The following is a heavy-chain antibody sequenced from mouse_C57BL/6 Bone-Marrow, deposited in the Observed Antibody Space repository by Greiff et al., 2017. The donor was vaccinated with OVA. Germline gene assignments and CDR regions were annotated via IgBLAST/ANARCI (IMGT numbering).Heavy chain of an antibody. CDR3: ARERKYDEAWFAY. D-gene: IGHD2-14*01. CDR1: GYSITSGYY. J-gene: IGHJ3*01. Sequence: EVQLQQSGPGLVKPSQSLSLTCSVTGYSITSGYYWNWIRQFPGNKLEWMGYISYDGSNNYNPSLKNRISITRNTSKNQFFLKLNAVTTEDTATYYCARERKYDEAWFAYWGQGTLVTVSA. CDR2: ISYDGSN. V-gene: IGHV3-6*01.